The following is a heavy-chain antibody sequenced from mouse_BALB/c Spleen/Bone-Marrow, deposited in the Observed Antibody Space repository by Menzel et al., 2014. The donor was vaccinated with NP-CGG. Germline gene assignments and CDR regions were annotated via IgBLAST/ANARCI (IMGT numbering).Heavy chain of an antibody. CDR1: GYVSTDYW. CDR2: IFPVNADT. J-gene: IGHJ3*01. Sequence: QVQLQQSGAELVRPGSSVKISCKASGYVSTDYWMNWLRQRPGQGLEWIGQIFPVNADTNYKANFKDKVTLTADKSSTTAYMQLNSLTSEDSAVYFCARFATGSFAYWGQGTLVTVSA. D-gene: IGHD1-1*01. V-gene: IGHV1-80*01. CDR3: ARFATGSFAY.